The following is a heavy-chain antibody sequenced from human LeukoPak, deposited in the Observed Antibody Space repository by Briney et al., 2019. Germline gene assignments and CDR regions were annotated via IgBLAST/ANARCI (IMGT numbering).Heavy chain of an antibody. V-gene: IGHV1-46*01. Sequence: ASVKLSCKASGYTFTGYYMHWVRQAPGQGLEWMGIINPSGGRTSYAQKFQGRVTMTRDTSTSTVYMELSSLRSEDTAVYYCARDQRYYDSSGHLDYWGQGTLDTVSS. CDR1: GYTFTGYY. CDR3: ARDQRYYDSSGHLDY. J-gene: IGHJ4*02. CDR2: INPSGGRT. D-gene: IGHD3-22*01.